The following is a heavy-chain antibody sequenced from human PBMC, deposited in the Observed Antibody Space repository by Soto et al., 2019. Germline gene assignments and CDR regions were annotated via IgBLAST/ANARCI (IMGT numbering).Heavy chain of an antibody. CDR1: GFTFSSYV. CDR3: AKTSGYDYVWGSSGLDP. J-gene: IGHJ5*02. V-gene: IGHV3-30*18. Sequence: PGGSLRLSCAASGFTFSSYVMRWVRQAPDKGLQWVAVISYDGSDKYYADSVKGRFTISRDDSTNTMYLQMNSLRPEDTAVYYCAKTSGYDYVWGSSGLDPWGQGTLVTVSS. D-gene: IGHD3-16*01. CDR2: ISYDGSDK.